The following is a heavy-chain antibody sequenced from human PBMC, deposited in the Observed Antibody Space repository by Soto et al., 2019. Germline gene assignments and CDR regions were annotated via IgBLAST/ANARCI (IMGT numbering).Heavy chain of an antibody. Sequence: SVKVSCKASGGTFSSYAISWVRQAPGQGLEWMGGIIPIFGTANYAQKFQGRVTITADESTSTAYMELSSLRSEDTAVYYCARRDRLGYCSSTSCHGFWDYWGQGTLVTVSS. CDR3: ARRDRLGYCSSTSCHGFWDY. CDR2: IIPIFGTA. D-gene: IGHD2-2*01. V-gene: IGHV1-69*13. CDR1: GGTFSSYA. J-gene: IGHJ4*02.